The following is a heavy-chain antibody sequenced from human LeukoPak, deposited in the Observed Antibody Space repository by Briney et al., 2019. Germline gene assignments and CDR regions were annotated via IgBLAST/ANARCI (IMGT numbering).Heavy chain of an antibody. V-gene: IGHV4-38-2*02. J-gene: IGHJ3*02. CDR2: IYHSGST. Sequence: PSETLSLTCTVSGYSITSGYYWGCIRQPPGQGLERIGIIYHSGSTYYNASLKSRASTSVATSKNHFSKKLTSVPAADTAVYYCARVGYSGSLSGSFDIWGQGTMVTVSS. CDR3: ARVGYSGSLSGSFDI. D-gene: IGHD1-26*01. CDR1: GYSITSGYY.